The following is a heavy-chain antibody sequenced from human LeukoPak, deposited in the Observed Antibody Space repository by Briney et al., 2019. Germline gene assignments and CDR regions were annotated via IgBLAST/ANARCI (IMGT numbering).Heavy chain of an antibody. V-gene: IGHV4-39*01. CDR3: ARQLRYNYGMDV. J-gene: IGHJ6*02. D-gene: IGHD3-9*01. Sequence: PSETLSLTCTVSGXSISSTTYFWAWIRQPPGEGLEWIGSIYYSGSTHYNPSLKSRVTISVDTSKNQFSLRLSSVTAADTALFYCARQLRYNYGMDVWGQGTTVTVSS. CDR1: GXSISSTTYF. CDR2: IYYSGST.